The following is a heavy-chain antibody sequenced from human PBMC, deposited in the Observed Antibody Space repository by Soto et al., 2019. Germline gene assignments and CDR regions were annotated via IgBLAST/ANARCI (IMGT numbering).Heavy chain of an antibody. CDR2: INHSGST. V-gene: IGHV4-34*01. J-gene: IGHJ3*02. D-gene: IGHD4-17*01. Sequence: SETLSLTCAVYGGSFSGYYWSWIRQPPGKGLEWIGEINHSGSTNYNPSLKSRVTISVDTSKNQFSLKLSSVTAADTAVYYCARATFRKIYGDYVRSAFDIWGQGTMVTVSS. CDR3: ARATFRKIYGDYVRSAFDI. CDR1: GGSFSGYY.